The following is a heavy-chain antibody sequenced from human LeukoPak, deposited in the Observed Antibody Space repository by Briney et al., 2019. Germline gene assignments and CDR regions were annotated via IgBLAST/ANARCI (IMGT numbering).Heavy chain of an antibody. CDR1: GFTFSDYY. V-gene: IGHV3-11*01. Sequence: GGSLRLCCAASGFTFSDYYMSWIRQAAGKGLEWVSYISSSGSTIYYADSVKGRFTISRDNAKNSLYLQMNSLRAEDTAVYYCARESTVDAYYFDYWGQGTLVAVSS. J-gene: IGHJ4*02. D-gene: IGHD4-11*01. CDR2: ISSSGSTI. CDR3: ARESTVDAYYFDY.